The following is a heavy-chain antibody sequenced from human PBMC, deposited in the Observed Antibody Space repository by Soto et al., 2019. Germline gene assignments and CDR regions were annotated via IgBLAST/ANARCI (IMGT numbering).Heavy chain of an antibody. D-gene: IGHD2-21*01. CDR3: AKEGQAHCSGDSCSSGWFDS. CDR2: TSYDGSKK. Sequence: QVQLLESGGGVVQPGKSLRLSCVASGFTFRSYAMHWVRQAPGQGLEWVAFTSYDGSKKDYAESVKGRFTVSRGNFENILDVEMNSLRREDTAVYYCAKEGQAHCSGDSCSSGWFDSWGHVTQGTVSS. CDR1: GFTFRSYA. J-gene: IGHJ5*01. V-gene: IGHV3-30*18.